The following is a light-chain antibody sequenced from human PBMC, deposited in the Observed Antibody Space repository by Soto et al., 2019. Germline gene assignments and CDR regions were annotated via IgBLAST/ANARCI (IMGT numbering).Light chain of an antibody. CDR2: EGN. CDR3: CSYAGRTTWV. CDR1: SSDVGNYNF. J-gene: IGLJ3*02. Sequence: QSALAQPASVSGSLGQSITISCIGTSSDVGNYNFVSWYQQHPGRAPKLLIYEGNKRPSGVSNRFSDSKSGNTASLTISGLQAEDEADYYCCSYAGRTTWVFGGGTKVTVL. V-gene: IGLV2-23*01.